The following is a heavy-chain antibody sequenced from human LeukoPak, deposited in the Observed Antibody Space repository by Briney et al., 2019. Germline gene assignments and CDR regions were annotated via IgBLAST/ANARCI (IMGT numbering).Heavy chain of an antibody. CDR2: FSDSGGTS. Sequence: GGSLRLSCAASGFTFSSYAMSWVRQAPGKGLEWVSGFSDSGGTSYYADSVKGRLTISRDNSKNTLYLQMNSLRAEDTAVYYCAKMDARTTAMRGMDVWGQGTTVTVSS. J-gene: IGHJ6*02. V-gene: IGHV3-23*01. CDR1: GFTFSSYA. D-gene: IGHD5-18*01. CDR3: AKMDARTTAMRGMDV.